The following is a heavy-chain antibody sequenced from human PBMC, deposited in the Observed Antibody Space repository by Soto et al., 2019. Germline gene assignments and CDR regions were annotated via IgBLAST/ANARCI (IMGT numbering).Heavy chain of an antibody. CDR3: ARVGGFGATTIDY. Sequence: SETXSLTCTVSGGSISSGDYYWSWISLPPGKGLEWIGYIYYSGSTYYNPSLKSRVTISVDTSKNQFSLKLSSVTAADSAVYYCARVGGFGATTIDYWGQGTLVTVSS. D-gene: IGHD3-10*01. CDR2: IYYSGST. J-gene: IGHJ4*02. CDR1: GGSISSGDYY. V-gene: IGHV4-30-4*01.